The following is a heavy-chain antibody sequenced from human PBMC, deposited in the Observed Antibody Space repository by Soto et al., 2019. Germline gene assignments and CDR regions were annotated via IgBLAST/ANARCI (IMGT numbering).Heavy chain of an antibody. CDR2: IGTAGDT. D-gene: IGHD2-15*01. CDR3: ARDRGSSFDY. Sequence: GGSLRLSCAASGFTFSSYDMHWVRQATGKGLEWVSAIGTAGDTCYSGSVKGRFTISRENAKNSLYLQTNSQRAGDTAVYYCARDRGSSFDYWGQGTLVTVSS. V-gene: IGHV3-13*01. CDR1: GFTFSSYD. J-gene: IGHJ4*02.